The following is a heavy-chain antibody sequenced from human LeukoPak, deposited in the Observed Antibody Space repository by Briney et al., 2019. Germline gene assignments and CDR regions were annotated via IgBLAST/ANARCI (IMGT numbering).Heavy chain of an antibody. V-gene: IGHV1-2*02. CDR2: INPNTGVT. D-gene: IGHD4-17*01. J-gene: IGHJ6*02. CDR3: ARDRTTVTTGYYGMDV. CDR1: GYTFTGYY. Sequence: GVSVKVSCKASGYTFTGYYMHWVRQAPGQGLEWMGWINPNTGVTNYAQKFQGRVTLTRDTSIITAYMELTRLRSDDTAMYYCARDRTTVTTGYYGMDVWGQGTTLTVSS.